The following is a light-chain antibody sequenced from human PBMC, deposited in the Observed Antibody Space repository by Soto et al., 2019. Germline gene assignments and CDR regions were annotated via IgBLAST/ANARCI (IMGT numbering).Light chain of an antibody. CDR2: AAS. CDR3: QKYEIAPWT. V-gene: IGKV1-27*01. Sequence: DIQMTQSPSSLSASVGDRVTITCRASQGIRNCLAWYQEKPGKVPKLLIYAASTLQSGVPSRFSGSGSGTDFTLTISSQQPEDVATYYCQKYEIAPWTFGQGTKVEIK. CDR1: QGIRNC. J-gene: IGKJ1*01.